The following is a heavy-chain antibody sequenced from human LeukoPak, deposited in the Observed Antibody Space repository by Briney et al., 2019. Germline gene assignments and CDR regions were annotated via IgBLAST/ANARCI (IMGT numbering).Heavy chain of an antibody. D-gene: IGHD6-19*01. J-gene: IGHJ4*02. V-gene: IGHV3-23*01. CDR1: GFTFSNYA. CDR2: VTGSGDST. Sequence: GGSLRLSCIASGFTFSNYAMSWVRQAPGKGLEWVSAVTGSGDSTYYADSVKGRFSISRDNSRNTLYLQLRSLTVDDTALYYCAKHTYSSGWPQVPSDYWGRGTLVTVSS. CDR3: AKHTYSSGWPQVPSDY.